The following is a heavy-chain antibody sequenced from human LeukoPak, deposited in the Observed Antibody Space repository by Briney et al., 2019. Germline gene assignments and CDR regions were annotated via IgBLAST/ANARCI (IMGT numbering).Heavy chain of an antibody. V-gene: IGHV4-59*01. CDR3: ASYAYSGSYYVDY. D-gene: IGHD1-26*01. CDR2: IYYSGST. Sequence: SETLPLTCTVSGGSISSYYWSWIRQPPGEGLEWIGYIYYSGSTNYNPSLKSRVTISVDTSKNQFSLKLSSVTAADTAVYYCASYAYSGSYYVDYWGQGTLVTVSS. J-gene: IGHJ4*02. CDR1: GGSISSYY.